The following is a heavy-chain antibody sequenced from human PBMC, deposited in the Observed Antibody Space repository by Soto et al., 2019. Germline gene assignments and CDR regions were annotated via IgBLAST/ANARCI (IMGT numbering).Heavy chain of an antibody. CDR2: ISGSGGST. J-gene: IGHJ4*02. CDR1: GFTFSSYA. D-gene: IGHD6-6*01. Sequence: GGSLRLSCAACGFTFSSYAMSWVRQAPGKGLEWVSAISGSGGSTYYADSVKGRFTISRDNSKNTLYLQMNSLRAEDTAVYYCAKDEGASSSSTDYWGQGTLVTVSS. CDR3: AKDEGASSSSTDY. V-gene: IGHV3-23*01.